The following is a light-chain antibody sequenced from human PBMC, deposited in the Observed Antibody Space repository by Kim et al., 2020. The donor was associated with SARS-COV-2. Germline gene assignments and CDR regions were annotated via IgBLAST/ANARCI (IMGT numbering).Light chain of an antibody. CDR3: QQYISYRIS. CDR2: KAS. Sequence: DIQMTQSPSTLSASVGDRVTITCRASQSIGSSLAWYQQKPGKAPKILIYKASTLQGGVPSRFSGSGSGTDFSLTISSLQPDDFATYYCQQYISYRISFGQGTRLEIK. V-gene: IGKV1-5*03. CDR1: QSIGSS. J-gene: IGKJ5*01.